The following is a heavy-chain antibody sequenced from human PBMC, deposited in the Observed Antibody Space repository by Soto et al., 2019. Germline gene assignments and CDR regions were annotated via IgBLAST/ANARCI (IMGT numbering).Heavy chain of an antibody. CDR1: GGTFSSYA. CDR3: ARDRGYSSGWYSDY. Sequence: ASVKVSCKASGGTFSSYAISWVRQAPGQGLEWMGGIIPIFGTANYAQKFQGRVTITADESTSTAYMELSSLRSEDTAVYYCARDRGYSSGWYSDYWGQGTLVTVSS. V-gene: IGHV1-69*13. J-gene: IGHJ4*02. D-gene: IGHD6-19*01. CDR2: IIPIFGTA.